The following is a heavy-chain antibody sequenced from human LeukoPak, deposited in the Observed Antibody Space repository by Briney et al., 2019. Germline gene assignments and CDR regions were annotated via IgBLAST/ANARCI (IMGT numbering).Heavy chain of an antibody. V-gene: IGHV3-23*01. CDR3: AKKHYDILTGYPYFGY. Sequence: TGGSLRLSCAASGSTFSSYGMSWVRQAPGKGLEWVSAISGSGGSTYYADSVKGRFTISRDNSKNTLYLQMNSLRAEDTAVYYCAKKHYDILTGYPYFGYWGQGTLVTVSS. CDR2: ISGSGGST. CDR1: GSTFSSYG. J-gene: IGHJ4*02. D-gene: IGHD3-9*01.